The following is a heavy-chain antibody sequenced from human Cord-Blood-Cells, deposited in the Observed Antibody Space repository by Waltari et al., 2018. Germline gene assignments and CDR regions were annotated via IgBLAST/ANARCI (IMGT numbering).Heavy chain of an antibody. V-gene: IGHV1-2*02. Sequence: QVQLVQSGAEVKKSGASVKVSCKASGYTFTGYYMHWVRQAPGQGLEWMGWINPNSGGTNYAQKVQGRVTMTRDTSISTAYMELSRLRSDDTAVYYCAREGGYSSSWYIGYWGQGTLVTVSS. CDR3: AREGGYSSSWYIGY. J-gene: IGHJ4*02. CDR1: GYTFTGYY. D-gene: IGHD6-13*01. CDR2: INPNSGGT.